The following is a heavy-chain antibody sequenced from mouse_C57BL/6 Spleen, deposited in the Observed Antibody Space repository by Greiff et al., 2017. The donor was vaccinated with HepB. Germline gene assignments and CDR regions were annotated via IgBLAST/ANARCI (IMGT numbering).Heavy chain of an antibody. J-gene: IGHJ4*01. CDR3: ARNRDYAMDY. Sequence: LQQPGAELVKPGASVKLSCKASGYTFTSYWMQWVKQRPGQGLVWIGEIDPSDSYTNYNQKFKGKATLTVDTSSSTAYMQLSSLTAEDSAVYYCARNRDYAMDYWGQGTSVTVSS. CDR1: GYTFTSYW. CDR2: IDPSDSYT. V-gene: IGHV1-50*01.